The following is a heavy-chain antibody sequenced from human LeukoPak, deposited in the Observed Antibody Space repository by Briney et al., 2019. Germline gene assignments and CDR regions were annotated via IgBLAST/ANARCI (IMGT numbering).Heavy chain of an antibody. CDR2: INPNSGGT. CDR1: GYTFTGYY. Sequence: ASVKVSCKASGYTFTGYYMHWVRQAPGQGLEWMGWINPNSGGTNYAQKFQGRVTMTTDTSTSTAYMELRSLRSDDTAVYYCARDLSALRFLEKISDYWGQGTLVTVSS. V-gene: IGHV1-2*02. J-gene: IGHJ4*02. D-gene: IGHD3-3*01. CDR3: ARDLSALRFLEKISDY.